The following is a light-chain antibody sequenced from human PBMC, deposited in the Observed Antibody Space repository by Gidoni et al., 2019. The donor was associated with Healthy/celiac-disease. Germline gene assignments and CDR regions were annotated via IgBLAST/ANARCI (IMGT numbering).Light chain of an antibody. V-gene: IGKV1-33*01. J-gene: IGKJ4*01. Sequence: DIQMTQSPSSLSASVGDRVTITCQASQDISNYLNWYQQKPGKAPKLLIYDASNLETGVPSRFSGSGSGTDFTFTISSIQPEDIATYYCQQYDNLPLTFGGGTKPGDQT. CDR2: DAS. CDR1: QDISNY. CDR3: QQYDNLPLT.